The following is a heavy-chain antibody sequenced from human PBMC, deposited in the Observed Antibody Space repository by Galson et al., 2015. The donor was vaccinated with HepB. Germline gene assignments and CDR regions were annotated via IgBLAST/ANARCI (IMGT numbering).Heavy chain of an antibody. V-gene: IGHV3-30-3*01. D-gene: IGHD2-2*01. CDR2: ISYDGSNK. Sequence: SLRLSCAASGFTFSSYAMHWVRQAPGKGLEWVAVISYDGSNKYYADSVKGRFTISRDNSKNTLYLQMNSLRAEDTAVYYCAKGDCSSTSCYDYWGQGTLVTVSS. CDR1: GFTFSSYA. J-gene: IGHJ4*02. CDR3: AKGDCSSTSCYDY.